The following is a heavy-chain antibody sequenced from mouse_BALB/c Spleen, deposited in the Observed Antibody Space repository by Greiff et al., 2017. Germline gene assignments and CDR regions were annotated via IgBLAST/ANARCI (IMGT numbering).Heavy chain of an antibody. D-gene: IGHD1-2*01. J-gene: IGHJ2*01. Sequence: QVQLQQPGAELVKPGASVKLSCKASGYTFTSYWMHWVKQRPGQGLEWIGEINPSNGRTNYNEKFKSKATLTVDKSSSTAYMQLSSLTSEDSAVYYCARGLLRLGYYFDYWGQGTTLTVSS. V-gene: IGHV1S81*02. CDR1: GYTFTSYW. CDR3: ARGLLRLGYYFDY. CDR2: INPSNGRT.